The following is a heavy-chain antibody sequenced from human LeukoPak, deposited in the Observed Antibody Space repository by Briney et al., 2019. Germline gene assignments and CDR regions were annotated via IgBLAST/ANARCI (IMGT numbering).Heavy chain of an antibody. CDR3: ARDSTTLIVVVITGAFDI. CDR1: GGSISSGSDY. J-gene: IGHJ3*02. CDR2: VDSSGST. D-gene: IGHD3-22*01. V-gene: IGHV4-61*02. Sequence: PSETLSLTCTVSGGSISSGSDYWSWIRQPAGKGPEWIGRVDSSGSTSYNPSLKSRLTISVDTSKNQFSLKLSSVTAADTAVYYCARDSTTLIVVVITGAFDIWGQGTMVTVSS.